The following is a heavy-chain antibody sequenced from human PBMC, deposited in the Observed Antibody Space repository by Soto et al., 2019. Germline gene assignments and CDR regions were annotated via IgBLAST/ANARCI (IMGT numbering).Heavy chain of an antibody. CDR3: TGTYYDILTGPYDAFDI. CDR2: ISCDGSNK. J-gene: IGHJ3*02. D-gene: IGHD3-9*01. CDR1: GFTFCSYA. V-gene: IGHV3-30-3*01. Sequence: WGSLRLSCAASGFTFCSYAMSWVRQAPGKGLEWVAVISCDGSNKYYADSVKGRFTISRDNSKNTLYLQMNSLKTEDTAVYYCTGTYYDILTGPYDAFDIWGQGTMVTVSS.